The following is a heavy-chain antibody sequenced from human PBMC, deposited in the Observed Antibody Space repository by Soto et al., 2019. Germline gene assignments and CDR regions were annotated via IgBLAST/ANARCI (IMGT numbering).Heavy chain of an antibody. V-gene: IGHV4-4*02. CDR1: SGSISSSNW. CDR2: IYHSGST. Sequence: SETLSLTCAVSSGSISSSNWWSWVRQPPGKELEWIGEIYHSGSTNYNPSLKSRVTISVDKSKNQFSLKLSSVIAADTAVYYCARVGDGYCSGGSCYWFDPWGQGTLVTVSS. D-gene: IGHD2-15*01. CDR3: ARVGDGYCSGGSCYWFDP. J-gene: IGHJ5*02.